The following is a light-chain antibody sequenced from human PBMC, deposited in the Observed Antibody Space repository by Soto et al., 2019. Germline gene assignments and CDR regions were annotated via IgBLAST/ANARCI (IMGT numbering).Light chain of an antibody. Sequence: QSVLTQPPSVSGAPGQRVTISCTGSSSNIGAGYDVHWYQQLPGTAPKLLIYANSFWPSGVPDRFSGSKSGTSASLAITGLQAEDEADYYCQSYDSSLSGYVFGTGTKLTVL. J-gene: IGLJ1*01. CDR1: SSNIGAGYD. V-gene: IGLV1-40*01. CDR3: QSYDSSLSGYV. CDR2: ANS.